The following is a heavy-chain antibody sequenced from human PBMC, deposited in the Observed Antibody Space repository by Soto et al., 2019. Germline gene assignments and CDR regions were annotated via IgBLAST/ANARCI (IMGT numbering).Heavy chain of an antibody. J-gene: IGHJ4*02. D-gene: IGHD4-17*01. CDR1: GGSISSSSYY. CDR3: ARDYGDSRSFDY. V-gene: IGHV4-39*02. CDR2: IYYSGST. Sequence: QLQLQESGPGLVKPSETLSLTCTVSGGSISSSSYYWGWIRQPPGKGLEWIGSIYYSGSTYYNPSLKSRAPISVDTSKNHSSLRRSSVTAADTAVYYCARDYGDSRSFDYWGQGTPGHRLL.